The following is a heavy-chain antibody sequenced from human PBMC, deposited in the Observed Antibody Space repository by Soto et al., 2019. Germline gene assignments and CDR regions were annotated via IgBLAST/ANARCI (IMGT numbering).Heavy chain of an antibody. CDR3: AKGGYNYGFLFDC. D-gene: IGHD5-18*01. V-gene: IGHV3-23*05. CDR1: GFTFSTYA. Sequence: EVQLLESGGGLVQPGGSLRLSCAASGFTFSTYAMSWVRQAPGKGLEWVSTIDNSGGITYYAESVKGRFTISRDNSKNTLYLQMNSLRAEDTAVYYCAKGGYNYGFLFDCWGQGTLVTVSS. J-gene: IGHJ4*02. CDR2: IDNSGGIT.